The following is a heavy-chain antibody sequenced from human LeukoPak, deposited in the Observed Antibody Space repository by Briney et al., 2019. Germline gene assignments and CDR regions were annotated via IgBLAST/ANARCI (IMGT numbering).Heavy chain of an antibody. CDR2: ISSSSSYI. Sequence: GGSLRLSCAASGFTFSSYSMNWVRQAPGKGLEWVSSISSSSSYIYYADSVKGRFTISRDNAKNSLYLQMNSLRAEDTAVYYCAREGYYDSSGLTVAFDIWGQGTMVTVSS. CDR3: AREGYYDSSGLTVAFDI. CDR1: GFTFSSYS. J-gene: IGHJ3*02. D-gene: IGHD3-22*01. V-gene: IGHV3-21*01.